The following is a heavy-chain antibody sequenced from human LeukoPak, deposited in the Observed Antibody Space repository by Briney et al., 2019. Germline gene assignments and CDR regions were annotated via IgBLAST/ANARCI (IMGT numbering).Heavy chain of an antibody. V-gene: IGHV4-30-2*01. CDR1: GDSISSGGYS. CDR2: IYHNGST. Sequence: SETLSLTCAVSGDSISSGGYSWSWIRQPPGKGLEWIGYIYHNGSTYYNPSLKSRVTISVDTSKNQISLKLSSVTAADTAVYYCARGRREVGEFRGWFDPWGQGTLVTVSS. CDR3: ARGRREVGEFRGWFDP. J-gene: IGHJ5*02. D-gene: IGHD1-26*01.